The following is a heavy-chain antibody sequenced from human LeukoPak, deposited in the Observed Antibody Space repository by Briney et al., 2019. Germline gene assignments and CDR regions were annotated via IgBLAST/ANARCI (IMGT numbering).Heavy chain of an antibody. J-gene: IGHJ4*02. V-gene: IGHV4-4*07. CDR1: GGSIRIYY. Sequence: SETLSLTCTVSGGSIRIYYWSWIRQPAGKGREWIGRIYISGSTNSNPSLKSRVTISVDTSKNQFSLKLSSVTAADTAVYYCARESRHYYGSGVDYWGQGTLVTVSS. CDR2: IYISGST. D-gene: IGHD3-10*01. CDR3: ARESRHYYGSGVDY.